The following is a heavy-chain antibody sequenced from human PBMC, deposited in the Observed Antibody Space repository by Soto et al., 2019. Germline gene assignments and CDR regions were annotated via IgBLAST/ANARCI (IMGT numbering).Heavy chain of an antibody. D-gene: IGHD2-2*01. CDR3: LKVFGRGDGVPRFYFDA. V-gene: IGHV3-74*01. J-gene: IGHJ4*02. CDR2: INADGTAT. Sequence: PGRSLRLSCAASVFTFSNSWMHFVRQVSGKGLEWVSRINADGTATSYADSVKGRFTISRYNAKNTLYLHVNSLRAEDTAVYYCLKVFGRGDGVPRFYFDALGQGALVTVSS. CDR1: VFTFSNSW.